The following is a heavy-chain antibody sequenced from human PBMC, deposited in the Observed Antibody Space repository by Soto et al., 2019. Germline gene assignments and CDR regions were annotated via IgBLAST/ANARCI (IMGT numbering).Heavy chain of an antibody. J-gene: IGHJ4*02. Sequence: ASVKVSCKASGYTFTNYGVIWLRQAPGQGLEWMGWINPYNGNTNYAQKVQGRVTMTTDTSTSTAYMELRSLRSDDTAVYYCARVPTDSSGYYKYYFDYWGQGTLVTFS. CDR3: ARVPTDSSGYYKYYFDY. D-gene: IGHD3-22*01. CDR2: INPYNGNT. CDR1: GYTFTNYG. V-gene: IGHV1-18*04.